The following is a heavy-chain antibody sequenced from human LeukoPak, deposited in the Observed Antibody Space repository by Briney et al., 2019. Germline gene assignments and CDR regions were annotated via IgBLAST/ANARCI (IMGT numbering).Heavy chain of an antibody. CDR1: GGTFSSYA. Sequence: SAKLSCKASGGTFSSYAISWVRQAPGQGLEWMGGIIPIFGTANYAQKFQGRVTITADESTTTAYMELSSLRSEDTAVYYCARDSRNDAFDIWGQGTMVTVSS. D-gene: IGHD1-14*01. V-gene: IGHV1-69*13. J-gene: IGHJ3*02. CDR3: ARDSRNDAFDI. CDR2: IIPIFGTA.